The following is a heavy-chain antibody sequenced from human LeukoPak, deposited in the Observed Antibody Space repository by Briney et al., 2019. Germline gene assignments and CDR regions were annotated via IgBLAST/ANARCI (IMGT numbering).Heavy chain of an antibody. CDR2: ISAYNGNT. V-gene: IGHV1-18*01. CDR3: ARDGVKIGSYYYGMDV. J-gene: IGHJ6*02. Sequence: ASVKVSCKASGYTFTSYGISWVRQAPGQGLEWMGGISAYNGNTNYAQKLQGRVTMTTDTSTSTAYMELRSLRSDDTAVYYCARDGVKIGSYYYGMDVWGQGTTVTVSS. CDR1: GYTFTSYG. D-gene: IGHD3-3*01.